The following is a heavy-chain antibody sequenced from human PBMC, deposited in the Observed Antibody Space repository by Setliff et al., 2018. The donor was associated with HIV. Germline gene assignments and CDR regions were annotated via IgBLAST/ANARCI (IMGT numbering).Heavy chain of an antibody. V-gene: IGHV6-1*01. CDR2: TYYRSKWIN. J-gene: IGHJ1*01. CDR3: TTCGGDCYSLLQH. CDR1: GDSVSSNNST. D-gene: IGHD2-21*02. Sequence: SQTLSLTCAISGDSVSSNNSTWNWIRQSPSRGLEWLGRTYYRSKWINNYALSVKSRITINPDTSKNQFSLQLNSVTPEDTAVYYCTTCGGDCYSLLQHWGQGTLVTVSS.